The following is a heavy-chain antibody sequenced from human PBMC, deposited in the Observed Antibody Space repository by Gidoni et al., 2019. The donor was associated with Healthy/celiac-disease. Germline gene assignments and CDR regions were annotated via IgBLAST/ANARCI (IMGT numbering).Heavy chain of an antibody. D-gene: IGHD2-15*01. Sequence: QVQLQESGPGLVKPSETLSLTCTVSGGSISSYYWSWIRQPPGKGLEWIGYIEYSGSTNYNPSLKSRVTISVDTSKNQFSLKLSSVTAADTAVYYCARDGRLTFFDYWGQGTLVTVSS. CDR2: IEYSGST. V-gene: IGHV4-59*01. J-gene: IGHJ4*02. CDR3: ARDGRLTFFDY. CDR1: GGSISSYY.